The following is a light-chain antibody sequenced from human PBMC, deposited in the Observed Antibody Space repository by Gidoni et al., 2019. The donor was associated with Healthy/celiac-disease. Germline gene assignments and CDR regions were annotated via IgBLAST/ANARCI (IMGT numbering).Light chain of an antibody. V-gene: IGKV3-11*01. Sequence: EILLTQSPATLSLSPGERATLSCRASQSVSSYLAWYQQKPGQAPRLLIYDASNRATGIPARFSGSGSGTDFNLTISSREPEDFEVYYCKKRSKWNPWTFAQGTKVEIK. J-gene: IGKJ1*01. CDR3: KKRSKWNPWT. CDR2: DAS. CDR1: QSVSSY.